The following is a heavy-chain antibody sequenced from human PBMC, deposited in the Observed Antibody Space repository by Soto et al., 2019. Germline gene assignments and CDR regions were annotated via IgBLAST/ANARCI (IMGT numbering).Heavy chain of an antibody. CDR1: GGSISSYY. V-gene: IGHV4-59*01. CDR3: ARDPGGGYCSGGSCFNWFDP. D-gene: IGHD2-15*01. J-gene: IGHJ5*02. CDR2: IYYSGST. Sequence: QVQLQESGPGLVKPSETLSLTCTVSGGSISSYYWSWIRPPPGKGLEWIGYIYYSGSTNYNPSLKSRVTISVDTSKNQFSLKLSSVTAADTAVYYCARDPGGGYCSGGSCFNWFDPWGQGTLVTVSS.